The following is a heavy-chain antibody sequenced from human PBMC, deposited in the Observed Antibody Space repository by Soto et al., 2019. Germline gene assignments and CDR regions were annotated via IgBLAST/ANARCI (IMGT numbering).Heavy chain of an antibody. CDR1: GYTFTGYY. CDR2: INPNSGGT. D-gene: IGHD5-12*01. V-gene: IGHV1-2*04. J-gene: IGHJ4*02. Sequence: QVQLVQSGAEVKKPGASVKVSCKASGYTFTGYYMHWVRQAPGQGLEWMGWINPNSGGTNYAQKFQGWVTMTRDTSFSTAYMELSRLRSDDTAVYYCARDSGYSGYDNYFDYWGQGTLVTVSS. CDR3: ARDSGYSGYDNYFDY.